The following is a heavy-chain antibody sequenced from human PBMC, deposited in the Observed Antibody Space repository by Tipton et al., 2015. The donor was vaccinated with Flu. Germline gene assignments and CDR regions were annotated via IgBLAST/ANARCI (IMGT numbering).Heavy chain of an antibody. CDR1: GGSISSVTYY. J-gene: IGHJ4*02. Sequence: TLSLTCTVSGGSISSVTYYWGWIRQPPGKGLEWIGNIYYSGNTYSNPSLKSRVTMSVDRSKNQFSLKLISVTAADTAVYYCVRSSSAYDYVWGGSYYFDFWGQGTLVTVSS. CDR3: VRSSSAYDYVWGGSYYFDF. CDR2: IYYSGNT. D-gene: IGHD3-16*01. V-gene: IGHV4-39*07.